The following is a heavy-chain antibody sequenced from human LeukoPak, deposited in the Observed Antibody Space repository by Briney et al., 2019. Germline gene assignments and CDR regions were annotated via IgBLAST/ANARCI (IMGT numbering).Heavy chain of an antibody. CDR3: AKVDAVSSWGAY. J-gene: IGHJ4*02. Sequence: GGSLRLSCAASGFTFSSYAMSWVRQAPGKGLEWVSAISGSGGSTYYADSVKGRFTISRDNSKNTLYLQMNSQRAEDTAVYYCAKVDAVSSWGAYWGQGTLVTVSS. V-gene: IGHV3-23*01. D-gene: IGHD6-13*01. CDR1: GFTFSSYA. CDR2: ISGSGGST.